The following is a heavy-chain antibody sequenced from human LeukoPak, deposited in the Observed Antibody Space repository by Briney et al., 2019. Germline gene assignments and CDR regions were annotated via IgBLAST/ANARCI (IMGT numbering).Heavy chain of an antibody. CDR1: GFTFSGSA. CDR3: TGLISYSSSWYYFDY. J-gene: IGHJ4*02. V-gene: IGHV3-73*01. D-gene: IGHD6-13*01. CDR2: IRSKANSYAT. Sequence: GGSLRLSCAASGFTFSGSAMHWVRQASGKGLEWVGRIRSKANSYATAYAASVKGRFTISRDDSKNTAYLQMNSLKTEDTAVYYCTGLISYSSSWYYFDYWGQGTLVTVSS.